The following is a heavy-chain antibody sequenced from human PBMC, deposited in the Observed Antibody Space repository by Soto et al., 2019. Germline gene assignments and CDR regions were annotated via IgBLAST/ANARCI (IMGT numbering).Heavy chain of an antibody. V-gene: IGHV3-33*01. Sequence: GGSLRLSCAASGFTFSSYGMHWVRQAPGKGLEWVAVIWYDGSNKYYADSVKSRFTISRDNSKNTLYLQMNSLRAEDTAVYYCARAATDYGDYPPQDYWGQGTLVTVSS. CDR3: ARAATDYGDYPPQDY. J-gene: IGHJ4*02. CDR1: GFTFSSYG. D-gene: IGHD4-17*01. CDR2: IWYDGSNK.